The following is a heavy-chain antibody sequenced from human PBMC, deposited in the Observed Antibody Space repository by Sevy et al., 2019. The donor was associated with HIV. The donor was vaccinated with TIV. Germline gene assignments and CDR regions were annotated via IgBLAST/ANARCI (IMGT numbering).Heavy chain of an antibody. D-gene: IGHD3-22*01. Sequence: SETLSLTCAVSGYSISSGYYWGWIRQPPVKGLEWIGNIYHSGRTYNNPSLKSRVTMSVDTSKNQFSLKLSSMTAADTAVYYCARGDYYVTSGYTYYFDYWGQGTLVTVSS. CDR2: IYHSGRT. J-gene: IGHJ4*02. CDR1: GYSISSGYY. CDR3: ARGDYYVTSGYTYYFDY. V-gene: IGHV4-38-2*01.